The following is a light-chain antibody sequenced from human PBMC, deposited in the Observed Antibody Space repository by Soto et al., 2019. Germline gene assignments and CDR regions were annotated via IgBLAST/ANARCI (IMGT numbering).Light chain of an antibody. Sequence: AIRMTQSPSSFSASTGARVTITCRASQDISSYLAWYQQKPGKAPKLLIYAASTLQSGVPSRFSGSGSGTDFTLTISCLQSEDFATYYCQQYYSYLPYTFGQGTKLEIK. CDR2: AAS. V-gene: IGKV1-8*01. CDR1: QDISSY. CDR3: QQYYSYLPYT. J-gene: IGKJ2*01.